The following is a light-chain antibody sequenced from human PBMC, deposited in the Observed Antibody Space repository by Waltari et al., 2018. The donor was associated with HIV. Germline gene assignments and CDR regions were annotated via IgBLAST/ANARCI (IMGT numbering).Light chain of an antibody. CDR3: QSADSTGTYWM. CDR1: LLPKQY. CDR2: KDT. Sequence: SYEVPQPPSVPVFPGQTARITCSGALLPKQYAYWYQKKAGPAPVLGIYKDTERPSGIPERFSGSSSGTTVTLTISGVQAEDEADYYCQSADSTGTYWMFGGGTTVTVL. V-gene: IGLV3-25*03. J-gene: IGLJ3*02.